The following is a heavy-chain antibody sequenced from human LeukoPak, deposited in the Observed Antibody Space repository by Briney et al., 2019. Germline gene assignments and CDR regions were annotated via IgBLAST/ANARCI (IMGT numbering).Heavy chain of an antibody. Sequence: ASVKVSCEASGYTFTSYGISWVRQAPGQGLEWMGWISAYNGNTNYAQKLQGRVTMTTDTSTSTAYMELRSLRSDDTAVYYCARDRVGDGYNSDWGQGTLVTVSS. CDR3: ARDRVGDGYNSD. J-gene: IGHJ4*02. CDR1: GYTFTSYG. CDR2: ISAYNGNT. V-gene: IGHV1-18*01. D-gene: IGHD5-24*01.